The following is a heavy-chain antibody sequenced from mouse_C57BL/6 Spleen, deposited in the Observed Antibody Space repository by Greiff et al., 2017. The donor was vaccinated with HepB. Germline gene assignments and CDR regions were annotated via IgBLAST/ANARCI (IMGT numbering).Heavy chain of an antibody. CDR1: GFTFSSYG. D-gene: IGHD1-1*01. Sequence: EVQLVESGGDLVKPGGSLKLSCAASGFTFSSYGMSWVRQTPDKRLEWVATISSGGSYTYYPDSVKGRFTISRDNAKNTLYLQMSSLKSEDTAMYYCARQLRVPYYAMDYWGQGTSVTVSS. CDR2: ISSGGSYT. J-gene: IGHJ4*01. CDR3: ARQLRVPYYAMDY. V-gene: IGHV5-6*01.